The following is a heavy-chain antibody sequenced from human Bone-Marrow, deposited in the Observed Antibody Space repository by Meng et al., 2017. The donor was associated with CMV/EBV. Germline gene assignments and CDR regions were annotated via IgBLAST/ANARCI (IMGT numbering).Heavy chain of an antibody. J-gene: IGHJ4*02. D-gene: IGHD2-2*01. V-gene: IGHV3-23*01. CDR2: ISGSGGST. Sequence: LSLTCAASGFTFSSYAMSWVRQAPGKGLEWVSAISGSGGSTYYADSVKGRFTISRDNSKNTLYLQMNSLRAEDTAVYYCAKNRPIVPAATFDYWGQGTLVIVSS. CDR3: AKNRPIVPAATFDY. CDR1: GFTFSSYA.